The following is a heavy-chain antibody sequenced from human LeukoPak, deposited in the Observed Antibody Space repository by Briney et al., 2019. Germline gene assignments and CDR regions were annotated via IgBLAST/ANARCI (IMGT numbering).Heavy chain of an antibody. CDR3: ARESSSWLDY. CDR1: GFTFSSYS. J-gene: IGHJ4*02. Sequence: GGSLRLSCAASGFTFSSYSMNRVRQAPGKGLEWVSSISSSSSYIYYADSVKGRFTISRDNAKNSLYLQMNSLRAEDTAVYYCARESSSWLDYWGQGTLVTVSS. CDR2: ISSSSSYI. D-gene: IGHD6-13*01. V-gene: IGHV3-21*01.